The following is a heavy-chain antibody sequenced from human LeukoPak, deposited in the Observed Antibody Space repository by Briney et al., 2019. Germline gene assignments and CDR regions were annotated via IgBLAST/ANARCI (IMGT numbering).Heavy chain of an antibody. J-gene: IGHJ4*02. Sequence: GESLKISCKGSGYSFTSYWIGWVRPMPGKGLEWMGIIYPGDSDTRYSPSLQGQVTISADKSISTAYLQWSSLKASDTAMYYCARDYSSGWYKEYYFDYWGQGTLVTVSS. CDR1: GYSFTSYW. D-gene: IGHD6-19*01. CDR2: IYPGDSDT. V-gene: IGHV5-51*01. CDR3: ARDYSSGWYKEYYFDY.